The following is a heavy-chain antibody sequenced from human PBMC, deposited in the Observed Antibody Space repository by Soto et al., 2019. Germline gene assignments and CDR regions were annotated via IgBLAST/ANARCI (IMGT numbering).Heavy chain of an antibody. CDR2: IIPIFGTA. CDR3: AADSYGQRGYYGMDV. V-gene: IGHV1-69*12. D-gene: IGHD5-18*01. J-gene: IGHJ6*02. Sequence: QVQLVQSGAEVKKPGSSVKVSCKASGGTFSSYAISWVRQAPGQGLEWMGGIIPIFGTANYAQKFQGRVTMTADESTSTAYMERSSLRSEDTAVYYCAADSYGQRGYYGMDVWGQGTTVTVSS. CDR1: GGTFSSYA.